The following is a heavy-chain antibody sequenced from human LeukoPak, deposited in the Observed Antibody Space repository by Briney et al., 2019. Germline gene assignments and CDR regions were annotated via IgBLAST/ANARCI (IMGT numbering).Heavy chain of an antibody. D-gene: IGHD5-18*01. CDR1: GFTFSSYS. Sequence: KPGGSLRLSCAASGFTFSSYSMNWVRQAPGKGLEWVSSISSSSSYIYYADSVKGRFTISRDNSKNTLYLQMNSLRAEDTAVYYCAKDGNGYRYYFDYWGQGTLVTVSS. CDR2: ISSSSSYI. V-gene: IGHV3-21*04. CDR3: AKDGNGYRYYFDY. J-gene: IGHJ4*02.